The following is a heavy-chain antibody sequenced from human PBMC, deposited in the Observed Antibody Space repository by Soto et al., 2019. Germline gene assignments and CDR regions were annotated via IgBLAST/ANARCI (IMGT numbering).Heavy chain of an antibody. Sequence: TSETLSLTCTVSGGSISSGGYYWSWIRQHPGKGLEWIGYIYYSGSTYYNPSLKSRVTISVDTSKNQFSLKLSSVTAADTAVYYCARVISPPLGFGESYSHFDYWGQGTLVTVSS. CDR1: GGSISSGGYY. CDR2: IYYSGST. J-gene: IGHJ4*02. D-gene: IGHD3-10*01. V-gene: IGHV4-31*03. CDR3: ARVISPPLGFGESYSHFDY.